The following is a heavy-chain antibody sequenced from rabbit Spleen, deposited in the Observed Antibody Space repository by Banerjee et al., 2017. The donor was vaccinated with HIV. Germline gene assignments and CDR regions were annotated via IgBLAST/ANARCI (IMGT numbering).Heavy chain of an antibody. CDR1: GFTISDNCD. Sequence: QEQLVESGGGLVQPGGTLTLSCKASGFTISDNCDMSWVRQAPGKGLEWIGYIRAGDGTTYYASWVNGRFTISSHNAQNTLYLQLNSLTAADTATYFCARLVSNNLWGPGTLVTVS. D-gene: IGHD1-1*01. J-gene: IGHJ4*01. V-gene: IGHV1S43*01. CDR3: ARLVSNNL. CDR2: IRAGDGTT.